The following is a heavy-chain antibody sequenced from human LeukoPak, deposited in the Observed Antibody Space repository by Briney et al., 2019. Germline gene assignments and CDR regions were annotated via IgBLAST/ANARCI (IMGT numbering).Heavy chain of an antibody. J-gene: IGHJ6*02. CDR3: AKVYGSGSYYGWYYYYGMDV. V-gene: IGHV3-23*01. Sequence: GGSLRLSCAASGFTFSSYAMSWVRQAPGKGLEWVSTVSGSGGSTYYADSVKGRFTISRDNSKNTLYLQMNSLRAEDTAVHYCAKVYGSGSYYGWYYYYGMDVWGQGTTVTVSS. CDR2: VSGSGGST. CDR1: GFTFSSYA. D-gene: IGHD3-10*01.